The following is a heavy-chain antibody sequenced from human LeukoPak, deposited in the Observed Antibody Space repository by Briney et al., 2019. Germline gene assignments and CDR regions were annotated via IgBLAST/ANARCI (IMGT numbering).Heavy chain of an antibody. CDR1: GGSISSYY. CDR2: IYYSGST. J-gene: IGHJ3*02. V-gene: IGHV4-59*12. Sequence: SETLSLTCTVSGGSISSYYWSWIRQPPGKGLEWIGYIYYSGSTNYNPSLKSRVTISVDTSKNQFSLKLSSVTAADTAVYYCARGGSVRWSLYGDYPSRYYDAFDIWGQGTMVTVSS. D-gene: IGHD4-17*01. CDR3: ARGGSVRWSLYGDYPSRYYDAFDI.